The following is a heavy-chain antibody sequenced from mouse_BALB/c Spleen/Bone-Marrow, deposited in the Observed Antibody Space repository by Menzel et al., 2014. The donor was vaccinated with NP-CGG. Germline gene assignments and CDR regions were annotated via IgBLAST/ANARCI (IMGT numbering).Heavy chain of an antibody. Sequence: EVQRVESGGGLVQPGGSLRLSCEASGFTSIDYYMTWVRQPPGKALEWLGFIRNRANGYTTEHSASVKGRFTISRDISQSIFYLQMNTLRAEDSATYYCARETGYAYGNFAMDYWGQGTSVTVSS. CDR2: IRNRANGYTT. J-gene: IGHJ4*01. CDR1: GFTSIDYY. CDR3: ARETGYAYGNFAMDY. D-gene: IGHD2-1*01. V-gene: IGHV7-3*02.